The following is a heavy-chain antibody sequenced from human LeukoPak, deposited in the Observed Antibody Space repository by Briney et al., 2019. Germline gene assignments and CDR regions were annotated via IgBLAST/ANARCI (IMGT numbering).Heavy chain of an antibody. D-gene: IGHD3-22*01. J-gene: IGHJ6*02. CDR3: ARGGGWLFGDYYGMDV. V-gene: IGHV3-23*01. CDR1: GFTFSSYA. CDR2: ISGSGGST. Sequence: PGGSLRLSCAASGFTFSSYAMSWVRQAPGKGLEWVSAISGSGGSTYYADSVKGRFTISRDNSKNTLYLQMNSLRAEDTAVYYCARGGGWLFGDYYGMDVWGQGTTVTVS.